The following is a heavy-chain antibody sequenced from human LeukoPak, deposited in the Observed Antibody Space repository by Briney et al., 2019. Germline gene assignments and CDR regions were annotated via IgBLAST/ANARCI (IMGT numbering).Heavy chain of an antibody. V-gene: IGHV3-7*01. CDR3: ARRYHYYDSSGRFDY. CDR2: IKQDGSEK. D-gene: IGHD3-22*01. Sequence: GGSLRLSCAASGFTLRSYWMSWVRQAPGKGLEWVANIKQDGSEKYYADSVKGRFTISRDKAKNSLYLQMNSLRAEDTAVYYCARRYHYYDSSGRFDYWGQGTLVTVSS. J-gene: IGHJ4*02. CDR1: GFTLRSYW.